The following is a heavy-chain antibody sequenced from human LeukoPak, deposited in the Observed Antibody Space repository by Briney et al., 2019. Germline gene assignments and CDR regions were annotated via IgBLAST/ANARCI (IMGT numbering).Heavy chain of an antibody. J-gene: IGHJ4*02. V-gene: IGHV3-21*01. CDR1: GFTFSSYS. Sequence: AGGSLRLSCAASGFTFSSYSMTWVRQAPGKGLEWVSSISSSSSYIYYADSVKGRFTISRDNAKNSLYLQMNSLRAEDTAVYYCARELKSGYDDGDFDYWGQGALVTVSS. CDR3: ARELKSGYDDGDFDY. D-gene: IGHD5-12*01. CDR2: ISSSSSYI.